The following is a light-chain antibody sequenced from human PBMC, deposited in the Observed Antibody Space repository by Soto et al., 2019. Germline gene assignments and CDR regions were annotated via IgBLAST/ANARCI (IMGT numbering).Light chain of an antibody. CDR2: GAS. CDR1: QSVSNN. CDR3: QQYNNWPPCT. J-gene: IGKJ2*02. Sequence: EIVMTQSPATLSVSPGERAALSCRASQSVSNNLAWYQQKPGQAPRLLLYGASTRATGIPARFSGSGSGTEFTLTISSLQSEDFAVYYCQQYNNWPPCTFGQRTKVDIK. V-gene: IGKV3-15*01.